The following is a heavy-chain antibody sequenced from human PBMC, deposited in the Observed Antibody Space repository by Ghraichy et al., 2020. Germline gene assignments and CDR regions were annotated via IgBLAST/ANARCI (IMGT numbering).Heavy chain of an antibody. CDR2: ISSSSTYI. D-gene: IGHD1-14*01. V-gene: IGHV3-21*01. CDR1: GFTFSSYS. Sequence: GGSLRLSCAASGFTFSSYSMNWVRQAPGRGLEWVSSISSSSTYIYYADSVKGRFTISRDNAKNSLYLQMNSLRAEDTAVYYCARGCLRREPYYYYGMDVWGQGTTVTVSS. J-gene: IGHJ6*02. CDR3: ARGCLRREPYYYYGMDV.